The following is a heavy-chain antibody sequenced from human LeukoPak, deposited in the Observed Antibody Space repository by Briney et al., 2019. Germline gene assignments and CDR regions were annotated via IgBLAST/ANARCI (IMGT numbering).Heavy chain of an antibody. V-gene: IGHV4-34*01. J-gene: IGHJ1*01. CDR1: GWSFSGYY. CDR3: GRQYSSGWYKGYFQY. D-gene: IGHD6-19*01. CDR2: INHSGST. Sequence: SETLSLTCGVSGWSFSGYYWNWIRQPPRKGLEWIGEINHSGSTNYNPSLKSRVSISVDTSKNHFSLKLSSVTAADTAVYYCGRQYSSGWYKGYFQYWGQGTLVTV.